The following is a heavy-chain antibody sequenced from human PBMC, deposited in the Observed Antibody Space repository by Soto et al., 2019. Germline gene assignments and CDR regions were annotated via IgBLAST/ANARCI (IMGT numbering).Heavy chain of an antibody. Sequence: GWSLRLSCAASGFTFSSYAMSWVRQAPGKGLEWVSAISGSGGSTYYADSVKGRFTISRDNSKNTLYLQMNSLRAEDTAVYYCAKDGYSGYDPNWFDPWGQGTRVTVSS. CDR3: AKDGYSGYDPNWFDP. D-gene: IGHD5-12*01. V-gene: IGHV3-23*01. CDR1: GFTFSSYA. J-gene: IGHJ5*02. CDR2: ISGSGGST.